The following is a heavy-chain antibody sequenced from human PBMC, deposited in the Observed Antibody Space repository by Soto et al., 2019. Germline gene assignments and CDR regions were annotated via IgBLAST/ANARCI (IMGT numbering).Heavy chain of an antibody. CDR1: GFTFSSYG. CDR2: ISYDGSNK. CDR3: AKGGVVAVYYYGMDV. J-gene: IGHJ6*02. D-gene: IGHD2-15*01. Sequence: PGGSLRLSCAASGFTFSSYGMHWVRQAPGKGLEWVAVISYDGSNKYYADSVKGRFTISRDNSKNTLYLQMNSLRAEDTAVYYCAKGGVVAVYYYGMDVWGQGTTVTVSS. V-gene: IGHV3-30*18.